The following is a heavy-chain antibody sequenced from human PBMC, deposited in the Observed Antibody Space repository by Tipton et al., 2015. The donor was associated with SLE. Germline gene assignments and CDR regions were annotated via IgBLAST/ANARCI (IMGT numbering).Heavy chain of an antibody. CDR1: GASISSYY. J-gene: IGHJ4*02. CDR3: ARGWGSWPYYFDY. V-gene: IGHV4-59*01. CDR2: IYYSGST. D-gene: IGHD6-13*01. Sequence: TLSLTCTVSGASISSYYWSWIRQPPRKGLEWIGYIYYSGSTNYNPSLMSRVTISVDTSKNQFTLKLNSVTTADTAVYYCARGWGSWPYYFDYWGQGTLVTVSS.